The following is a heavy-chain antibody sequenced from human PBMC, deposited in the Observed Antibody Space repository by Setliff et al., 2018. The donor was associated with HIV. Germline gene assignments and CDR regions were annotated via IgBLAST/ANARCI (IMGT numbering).Heavy chain of an antibody. J-gene: IGHJ4*02. Sequence: WASVKVSCKASGYTFTGYYMHWVRQAPGQGLEWMGWINPNNGGTKYAQKFQGRVTMTRDTSISTAYMELSRLRSDDTAVYYCARDYYDSSGYIFFPGLPDYWGQGTLVTVSS. D-gene: IGHD3-22*01. V-gene: IGHV1-2*02. CDR3: ARDYYDSSGYIFFPGLPDY. CDR2: INPNNGGT. CDR1: GYTFTGYY.